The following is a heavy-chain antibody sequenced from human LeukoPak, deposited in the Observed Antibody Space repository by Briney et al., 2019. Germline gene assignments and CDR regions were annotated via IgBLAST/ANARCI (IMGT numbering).Heavy chain of an antibody. V-gene: IGHV4-34*01. CDR3: ASSPLGYSGSYYTRYYYYMAV. CDR1: GGSFSGYY. D-gene: IGHD3-10*01. CDR2: INHSGST. Sequence: PSETLSLTCAVYGGSFSGYYWSWIRQPPGKGLEWIGEINHSGSTNYNPSLKSRVTISVDTSKNQFSLKLSSVTAADTAVYYCASSPLGYSGSYYTRYYYYMAVWGKGTTVTISS. J-gene: IGHJ6*03.